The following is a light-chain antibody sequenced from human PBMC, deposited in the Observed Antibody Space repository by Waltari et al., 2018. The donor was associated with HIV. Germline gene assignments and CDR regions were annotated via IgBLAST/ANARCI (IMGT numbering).Light chain of an antibody. J-gene: IGLJ3*02. CDR1: SSDVCSYNY. CDR3: SSFTASGTQV. V-gene: IGLV2-14*01. Sequence: QSALAQPASVSGSPGQSITISCTGTSSDVCSYNYVSWYQHHPGKAPKLMIYEVTRRPSGVSNRFSGTKAGNTASLTISGLQAEDEADYYCSSFTASGTQVFGGGTKLTVL. CDR2: EVT.